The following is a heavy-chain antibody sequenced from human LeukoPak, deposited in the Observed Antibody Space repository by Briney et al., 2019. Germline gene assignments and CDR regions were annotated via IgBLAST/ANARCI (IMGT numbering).Heavy chain of an antibody. D-gene: IGHD6-6*01. J-gene: IGHJ3*02. CDR2: IYYSGST. Sequence: PSETLSLTCTVSGGSISSYYWSWIRQPPGKGLEWIGYIYYSGSTNYNPSLKSRVTISVDTSKNQFSLKLSSVTAADTAVYYCARSRPNIAARLGAFDIWGQGTMVTVSS. CDR3: ARSRPNIAARLGAFDI. V-gene: IGHV4-59*01. CDR1: GGSISSYY.